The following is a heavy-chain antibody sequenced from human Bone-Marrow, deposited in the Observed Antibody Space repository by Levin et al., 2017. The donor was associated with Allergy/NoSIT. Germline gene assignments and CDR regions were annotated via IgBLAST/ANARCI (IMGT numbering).Heavy chain of an antibody. V-gene: IGHV3-23*01. J-gene: IGHJ4*02. CDR1: GFTFGTSA. Sequence: GGSLRLSCAASGFTFGTSAMTWVRQAPGKGLEWVSGLNGGGDRTHYADSVKGRFTISRDNSRNTLYLQMNNLRAEDTAVYYCAKHAGGRYVASWKDWGQGTRVTVSS. CDR3: AKHAGGRYVASWKD. CDR2: LNGGGDRT. D-gene: IGHD2-2*01.